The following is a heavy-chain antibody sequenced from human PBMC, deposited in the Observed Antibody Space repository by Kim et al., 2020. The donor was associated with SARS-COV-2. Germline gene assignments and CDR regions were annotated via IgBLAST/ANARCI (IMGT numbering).Heavy chain of an antibody. CDR3: ARSLQRGVDAFDI. D-gene: IGHD1-1*01. Sequence: SETLSLTCTVSGGSISPYHWNWIRQPPGKGLEWIGYIHYSGDTKCNPSLKTRVTISVDTSKNHFSLKLTSVTAADTAAYYCARSLQRGVDAFDIWGQGP. CDR2: IHYSGDT. J-gene: IGHJ3*02. CDR1: GGSISPYH. V-gene: IGHV4-59*01.